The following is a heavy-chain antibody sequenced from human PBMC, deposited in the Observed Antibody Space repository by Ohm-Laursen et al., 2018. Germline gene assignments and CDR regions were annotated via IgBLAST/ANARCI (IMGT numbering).Heavy chain of an antibody. CDR2: MNPNSGNT. J-gene: IGHJ6*02. Sequence: ASVEVSCNASGYTFTSYDINWVRQATGQGLEWMGWMNPNSGNTGYAQKFQGRVTMTRNTSISTAYMELSSLRSEDTAVYYCARGSDSSGWRYYYYYYGMDVWGQETTVTVSS. CDR1: GYTFTSYD. D-gene: IGHD6-19*01. CDR3: ARGSDSSGWRYYYYYYGMDV. V-gene: IGHV1-8*01.